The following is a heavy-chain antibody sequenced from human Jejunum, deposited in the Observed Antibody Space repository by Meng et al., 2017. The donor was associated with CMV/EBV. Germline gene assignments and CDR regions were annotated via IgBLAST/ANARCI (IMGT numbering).Heavy chain of an antibody. CDR2: ISASGAGT. J-gene: IGHJ4*01. CDR1: GFTIITYD. D-gene: IGHD6-19*01. Sequence: VELLEAGGGLGQPGGSLSLSCAASGFTIITYDMIWVRQAPGKGLEWVSTISASGAGTYYADSVKGRFTISRDPSKNTLYLQMNSLTTEDTAVYLCVTNSGGLGYWGHGTLVTVSS. CDR3: VTNSGGLGY. V-gene: IGHV3-23*01.